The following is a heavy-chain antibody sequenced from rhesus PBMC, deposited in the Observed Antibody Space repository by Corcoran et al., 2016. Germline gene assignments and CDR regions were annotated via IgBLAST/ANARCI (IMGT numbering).Heavy chain of an antibody. CDR1: GASISNYS. V-gene: IGHV4-80*01. D-gene: IGHD1-26*01. Sequence: QVQLQESGPGLVKPSETLSLTCAVSGASISNYSVNWLRQSPGKGLERIGGINANSRTSTYNPSLKSRVSTSKAASKNQFSLTLTSVTAADTAVYYCAREHYNWGDFDYWGQGVLVTVSS. CDR3: AREHYNWGDFDY. CDR2: INANSRTS. J-gene: IGHJ4*01.